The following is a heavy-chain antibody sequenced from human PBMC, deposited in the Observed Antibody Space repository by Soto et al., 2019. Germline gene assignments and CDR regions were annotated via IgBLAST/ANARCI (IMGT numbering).Heavy chain of an antibody. D-gene: IGHD3-9*01. CDR3: AKDRNPYIYDILTGYYMDF. V-gene: IGHV1-18*04. J-gene: IGHJ4*02. CDR2: ISAYNGYT. Sequence: VKVSCKASGYTFSSYGVSWVRQAPGQGPEWMGWISAYNGYTNSAQNLQGRVTMTTDTSTSTAYMELRSLRSDDTAVYYCAKDRNPYIYDILTGYYMDFWGQGTLVTVSS. CDR1: GYTFSSYG.